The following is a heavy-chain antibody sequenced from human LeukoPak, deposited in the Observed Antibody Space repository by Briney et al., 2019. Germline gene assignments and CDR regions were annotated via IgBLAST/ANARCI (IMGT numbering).Heavy chain of an antibody. Sequence: EASVKVSCKASGYTFTSYGISWVRQAPGQRLEWMGWISAYNGNTNYAQKLQGRVTMTTDTSTSTAYMELRSLRSDDTAVYYCARVYRFFGVVSGVVDPWGQGTLVTVSS. J-gene: IGHJ5*02. CDR2: ISAYNGNT. D-gene: IGHD3-3*01. V-gene: IGHV1-18*01. CDR1: GYTFTSYG. CDR3: ARVYRFFGVVSGVVDP.